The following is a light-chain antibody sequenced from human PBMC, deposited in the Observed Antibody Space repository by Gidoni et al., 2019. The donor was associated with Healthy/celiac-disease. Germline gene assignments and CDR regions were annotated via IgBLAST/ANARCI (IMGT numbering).Light chain of an antibody. Sequence: SYQLTQPPSVSVSPGQTASITCSGDKLGDNYACWYQQKPGQSPVLVIYQDSKRPSGIPERFSGSNSGNTATLTISGTQAMDEADDYCQAWDSSTRWVFGGGTKLTVL. CDR3: QAWDSSTRWV. CDR1: KLGDNY. J-gene: IGLJ3*02. CDR2: QDS. V-gene: IGLV3-1*01.